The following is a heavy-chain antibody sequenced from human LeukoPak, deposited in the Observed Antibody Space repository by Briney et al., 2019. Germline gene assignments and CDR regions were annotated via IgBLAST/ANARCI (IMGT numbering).Heavy chain of an antibody. D-gene: IGHD1-26*01. J-gene: IGHJ4*02. CDR2: ISSNGGST. V-gene: IGHV3-64D*09. CDR1: GFTFSSYA. Sequence: GRSLRLSCSASGFTFSSYAMHWVRQAPGKGLEYVSAISSNGGSTYYADSVKGRFTISRDNSKNTLYLQMSSLRAEDTAVYYCVKGHLVWELGDYFDYWGRGTLVTVSS. CDR3: VKGHLVWELGDYFDY.